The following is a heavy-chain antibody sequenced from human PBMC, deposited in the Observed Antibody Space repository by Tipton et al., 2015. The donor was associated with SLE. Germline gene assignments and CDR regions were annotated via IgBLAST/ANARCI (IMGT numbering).Heavy chain of an antibody. CDR2: INHSGST. Sequence: TLSLTCTVSGGYISSYYWSWIRQPPGKGLEWIGEINHSGSTNYNPSLKSRVTISVDTSKNQFSLKLSSVTAADTAVYYCARGYRPCPLCVVVTAIFPFDYWGQGTLVTVSS. CDR1: GGYISSYY. J-gene: IGHJ4*02. V-gene: IGHV4-34*01. CDR3: ARGYRPCPLCVVVTAIFPFDY. D-gene: IGHD2-21*02.